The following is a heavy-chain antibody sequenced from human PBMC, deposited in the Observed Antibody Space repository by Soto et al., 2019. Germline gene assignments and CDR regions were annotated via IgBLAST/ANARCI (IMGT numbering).Heavy chain of an antibody. V-gene: IGHV1-8*02. CDR3: ARAEGTYYDFWSGRYGMDV. CDR2: MNPNSGNT. D-gene: IGHD3-3*01. CDR1: GYTFTTYG. J-gene: IGHJ6*02. Sequence: ASVKVSCKGSGYTFTTYGITWVRQATGQGLEWMGWMNPNSGNTGYAQKFQDRVTMTRNTSISTAYMELSSLRSEDTAVYYCARAEGTYYDFWSGRYGMDVWGQGTTVTVSS.